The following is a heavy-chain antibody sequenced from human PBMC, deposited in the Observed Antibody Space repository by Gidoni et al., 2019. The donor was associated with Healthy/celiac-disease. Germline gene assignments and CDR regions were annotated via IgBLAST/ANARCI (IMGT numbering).Heavy chain of an antibody. V-gene: IGHV3-23*01. CDR3: AKGHDFWSGYSFYYYGMDV. CDR1: GFTFSSYA. CDR2: ISGSGGST. J-gene: IGHJ6*02. D-gene: IGHD3-3*01. Sequence: EVQLLESGGGLVQPGGSLRLSCAASGFTFSSYAMSWVRQAPGKGLELVSAISGSGGSTYYADSVKGRFTISRDNSKNTLYLQMNSLRAEDTAVYYCAKGHDFWSGYSFYYYGMDVWGQGTTVTVSS.